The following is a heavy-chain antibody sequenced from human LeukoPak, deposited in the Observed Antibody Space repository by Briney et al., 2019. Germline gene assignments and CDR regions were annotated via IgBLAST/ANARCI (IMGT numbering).Heavy chain of an antibody. D-gene: IGHD2-2*01. J-gene: IGHJ5*02. CDR3: AIYQLLGWFDP. Sequence: PSETLSLTCTVSGGSTSSYYWSWTRQPAGKGLEWIGRIYTSGSTNYNPSLKSRVTMSVDTSKNQFSLKLSSVTAADTAVYYCAIYQLLGWFDPWGQGTLVTVSS. V-gene: IGHV4-4*07. CDR2: IYTSGST. CDR1: GGSTSSYY.